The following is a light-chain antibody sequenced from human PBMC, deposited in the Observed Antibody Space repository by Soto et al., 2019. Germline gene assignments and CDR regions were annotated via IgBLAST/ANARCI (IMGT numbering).Light chain of an antibody. CDR3: CSYVGSYIYV. J-gene: IGLJ1*01. CDR1: SSDVGGYHY. V-gene: IGLV2-11*01. CDR2: DVN. Sequence: QSALTQPRSVSGSPGQSATISCTGTSSDVGGYHYVSWYQHHPGKAPKLVIFDVNRRPSGVPHRFSGSKSDNTASLTISGLQAADDADYCYCSYVGSYIYVFGTGTKVTVL.